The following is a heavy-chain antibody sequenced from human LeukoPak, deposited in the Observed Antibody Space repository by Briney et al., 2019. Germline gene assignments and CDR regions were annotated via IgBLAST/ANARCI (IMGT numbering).Heavy chain of an antibody. CDR3: ARGLAATFVDY. CDR2: ISSSSSTI. Sequence: GGSLRLSCAASGFTFSSYSMNWVRQAPGKGLEWVSYISSSSSTIYYADSVKGRFTISRDNAKNSLYLQMNSLRAEDTAVYYCARGLAATFVDYWGQGTLVTVSS. D-gene: IGHD2-15*01. V-gene: IGHV3-48*01. J-gene: IGHJ4*02. CDR1: GFTFSSYS.